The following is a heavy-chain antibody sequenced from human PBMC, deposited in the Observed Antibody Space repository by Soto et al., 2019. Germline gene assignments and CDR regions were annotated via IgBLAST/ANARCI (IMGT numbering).Heavy chain of an antibody. CDR3: ATSVAYTFDF. Sequence: EVQLVESGGGLVQPGGSLRLSCAASGFMFNYYWMTWVRQAPGKGLEWVALLSPDASENTYVDSVKGRFTISRDNARKFLYLQMNSLTVEDTAVYYCATSVAYTFDFSGQGTAVTVSS. CDR1: GFMFNYYW. D-gene: IGHD2-21*01. J-gene: IGHJ3*01. V-gene: IGHV3-7*01. CDR2: LSPDASEN.